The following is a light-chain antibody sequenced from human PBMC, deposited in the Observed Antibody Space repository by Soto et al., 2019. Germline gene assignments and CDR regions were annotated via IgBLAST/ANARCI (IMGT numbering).Light chain of an antibody. Sequence: DLQMTQSPSSLAASVGDRVTITCRASQGIGNGLSWFQQKPGKAPKRLIYAASTLQSGVPSRFSGSGSGTEFTLTISSLQPEDFATYYCLRHNDYPITFGQGTRLEIK. V-gene: IGKV1-17*01. CDR1: QGIGNG. J-gene: IGKJ5*01. CDR3: LRHNDYPIT. CDR2: AAS.